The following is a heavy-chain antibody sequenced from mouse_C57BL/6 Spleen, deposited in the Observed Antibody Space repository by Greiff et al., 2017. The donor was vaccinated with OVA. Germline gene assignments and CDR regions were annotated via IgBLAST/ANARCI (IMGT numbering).Heavy chain of an antibody. CDR3: ARNDYDRWDLYAMDY. D-gene: IGHD2-4*01. CDR2: INPNNGGT. V-gene: IGHV1-18*01. Sequence: EVQLQQSGPELVKPGASVKIPCKASGYTFTDYNMDWVKQSHGKSLEWIGDINPNNGGTIYNQKFKGKATLTVDTSSSTAYMELRSLTSEDSAVYYCARNDYDRWDLYAMDYWGQGTSVTVSS. J-gene: IGHJ4*01. CDR1: GYTFTDYN.